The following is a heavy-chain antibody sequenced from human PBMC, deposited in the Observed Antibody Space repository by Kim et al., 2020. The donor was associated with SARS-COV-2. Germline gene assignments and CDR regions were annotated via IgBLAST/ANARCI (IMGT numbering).Heavy chain of an antibody. J-gene: IGHJ4*02. Sequence: NNPALKSRVTISVDTSKNQFSLKLSSVTAADTAVYYCARAGAVAGTFDYWGQGTLVTVSS. D-gene: IGHD6-19*01. CDR3: ARAGAVAGTFDY. V-gene: IGHV4-34*01.